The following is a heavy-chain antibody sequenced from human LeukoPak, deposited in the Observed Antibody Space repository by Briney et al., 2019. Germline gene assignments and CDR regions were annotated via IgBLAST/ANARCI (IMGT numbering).Heavy chain of an antibody. J-gene: IGHJ5*02. V-gene: IGHV1-69*05. Sequence: GASVKVSCKASGYTFTSYGISWVRQAPGQGLEWMGGIIPIFGTANYAQKFQGRVTITTDESTSTAYMELSSLRSEDTAVYYCARGAHPDIVVVPAAGWFDPWGQGTLVTVSS. CDR2: IIPIFGTA. CDR1: GYTFTSYG. CDR3: ARGAHPDIVVVPAAGWFDP. D-gene: IGHD2-2*01.